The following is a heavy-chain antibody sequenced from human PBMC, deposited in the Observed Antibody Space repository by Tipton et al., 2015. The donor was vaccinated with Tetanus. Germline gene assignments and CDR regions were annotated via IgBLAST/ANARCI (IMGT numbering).Heavy chain of an antibody. V-gene: IGHV4-31*03. Sequence: TLSLTCTVSGGSVNSGRYYWTWIRQHPGKGLEWIGYVYYSGSATYNPSLKRRVVISVDTSKDQFSLKMNSVTAADTAVYYCARVGNTMSGGQASYVDCWGPGALVAVSS. J-gene: IGHJ4*02. D-gene: IGHD3-22*01. CDR3: ARVGNTMSGGQASYVDC. CDR2: VYYSGSA. CDR1: GGSVNSGRYY.